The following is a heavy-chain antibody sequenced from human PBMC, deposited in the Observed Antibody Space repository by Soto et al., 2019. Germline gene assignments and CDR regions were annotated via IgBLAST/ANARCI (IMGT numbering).Heavy chain of an antibody. CDR3: ARHLKSYSSSWDQSRYYGMDV. Sequence: KGSGYKFVTYWISWVRQMPGKGLEWMGRIDPSDSYTNYSPSFQGHVTISADRSISTAYLQWSSLKASDTAMYYCARHLKSYSSSWDQSRYYGMDVWGQGSTVTVTS. J-gene: IGHJ6*02. D-gene: IGHD6-13*01. V-gene: IGHV5-10-1*01. CDR1: GYKFVTYW. CDR2: IDPSDSYT.